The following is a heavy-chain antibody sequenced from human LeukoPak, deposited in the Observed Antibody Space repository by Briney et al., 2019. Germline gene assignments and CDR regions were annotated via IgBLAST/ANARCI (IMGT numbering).Heavy chain of an antibody. J-gene: IGHJ4*02. Sequence: PSETLSLTCTVSGGSISSGDYYWRWTRQPPGKGLERIGYIYYSVSTYYNPALKSRVTISVDTSKNQFPLKQGSVTAADTAVYYCARGPFYYDILTGYYMYYFDYWGQGTLVTVSS. CDR3: ARGPFYYDILTGYYMYYFDY. CDR1: GGSISSGDYY. CDR2: IYYSVST. D-gene: IGHD3-9*01. V-gene: IGHV4-30-4*01.